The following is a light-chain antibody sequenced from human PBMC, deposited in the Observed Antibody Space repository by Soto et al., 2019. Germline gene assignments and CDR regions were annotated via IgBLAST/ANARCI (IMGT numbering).Light chain of an antibody. Sequence: EIVLTQSPATLSVSLGDSATLSCRASQSVSLSLAWYQMRPGQPPRLLIYGASTRATDIPARFNGSGSGTDFTLTISSLQSEDFAVYFCQQYHIWPSSTFGQGPKVDIK. CDR1: QSVSLS. J-gene: IGKJ1*01. CDR3: QQYHIWPSST. CDR2: GAS. V-gene: IGKV3-15*01.